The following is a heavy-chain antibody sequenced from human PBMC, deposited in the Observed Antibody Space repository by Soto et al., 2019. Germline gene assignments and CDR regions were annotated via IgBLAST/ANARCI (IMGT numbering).Heavy chain of an antibody. Sequence: QVQVQESGPGLVRPSQTLSLTCTVSGASINRDPYYWSWIRQHPVKGLEWIAYIDYNGDTDYNPCIKSQFTISLHTSNNRTSLRLGSVTASYAAGYYCARVQRGKGLRGSPMYFCGQG. V-gene: IGHV4-31*01. CDR1: GASINRDPYY. CDR3: ARVQRGKGLRGSPMYF. D-gene: IGHD3-10*02. CDR2: IDYNGDT. J-gene: IGHJ4*01.